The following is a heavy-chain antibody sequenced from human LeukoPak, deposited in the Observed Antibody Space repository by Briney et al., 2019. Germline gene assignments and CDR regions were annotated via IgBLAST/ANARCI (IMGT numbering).Heavy chain of an antibody. D-gene: IGHD1-7*01. CDR2: ISSSSSYI. J-gene: IGHJ4*02. CDR1: GFTFSSYS. Sequence: GGSLRLSCAASGFTFSSYSMNWVRQAPGKGLEWVSSISSSSSYIYYADSVKGRFTISRDNAKNSLYLQMNSLRAEDTAVYYCARENLLRAFDHWGQGTLVTVSS. CDR3: ARENLLRAFDH. V-gene: IGHV3-21*01.